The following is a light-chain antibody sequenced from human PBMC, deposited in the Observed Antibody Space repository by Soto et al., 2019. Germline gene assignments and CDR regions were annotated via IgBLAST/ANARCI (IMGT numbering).Light chain of an antibody. CDR1: ISDVAAYDY. Sequence: QSVLTQRASVSGSPGQSITISCTGSISDVAAYDYVSWYQRHPGKAPKLIIFEVSNRPSGSSSRFSGSKSGNTASLTISGLQTEDEAHYYCGSYTSSSNYVFGTGTRSPS. CDR3: GSYTSSSNYV. J-gene: IGLJ1*01. CDR2: EVS. V-gene: IGLV2-14*01.